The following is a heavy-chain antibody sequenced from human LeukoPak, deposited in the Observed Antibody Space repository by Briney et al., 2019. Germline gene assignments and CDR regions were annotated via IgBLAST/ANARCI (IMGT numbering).Heavy chain of an antibody. Sequence: SETLSLTCTVSGGSFSSGSYYWGWLRQPPGKGLEWIGNIYYSGSTNYNPSLKSRVTISVDTSKNQFSLKLSSVTAADTAVYYCARVPYYYDSSGYYSNWEFDYWGQGTLVTVSS. V-gene: IGHV4-61*01. D-gene: IGHD3-22*01. CDR1: GGSFSSGSYY. CDR3: ARVPYYYDSSGYYSNWEFDY. J-gene: IGHJ4*02. CDR2: IYYSGST.